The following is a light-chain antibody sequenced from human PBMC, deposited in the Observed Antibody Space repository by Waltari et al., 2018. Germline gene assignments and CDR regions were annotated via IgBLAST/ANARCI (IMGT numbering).Light chain of an antibody. CDR3: QQSYSTPRFT. Sequence: DIQLTQSASSLSASVGDRVTNPCRASQSISSYLNWYQQKPGNAPKLLIYAASSLQSGVPSRFSGSGSGTDFTLTISSLQPEDFGTYYCQQSYSTPRFTFGPGTKVEIK. CDR2: AAS. CDR1: QSISSY. J-gene: IGKJ3*01. V-gene: IGKV1-39*01.